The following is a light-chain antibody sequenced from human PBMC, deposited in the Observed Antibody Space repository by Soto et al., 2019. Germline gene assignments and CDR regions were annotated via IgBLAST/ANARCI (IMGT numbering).Light chain of an antibody. CDR3: QQRSNWPST. Sequence: EIVLTQSPATLSLSPGERCTLSCMASQSVSSYLAWYQQKPGQAPRLLIYDASNRATGIPARFSGSGSGTDFTLTISSLAPEDFAVYYCQQRSNWPSTFGQGTRLEIK. CDR2: DAS. V-gene: IGKV3-11*01. CDR1: QSVSSY. J-gene: IGKJ5*01.